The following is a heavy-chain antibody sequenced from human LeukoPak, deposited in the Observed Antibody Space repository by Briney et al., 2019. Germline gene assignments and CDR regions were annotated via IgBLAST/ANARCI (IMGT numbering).Heavy chain of an antibody. CDR3: ARVISDCANFNCFKGYFDY. D-gene: IGHD5/OR15-5a*01. J-gene: IGHJ4*01. V-gene: IGHV1-3*01. CDR2: INAGNGNT. CDR1: GYTFTNYA. Sequence: ASVTVSCKASGYTFTNYAIHWVRQAPGQSLEWLGWINAGNGNTKYSQKFQARVTFTRDTSANTAYMELSSLRSEDTTIYFCARVISDCANFNCFKGYFDYWGQGTPVTVSS.